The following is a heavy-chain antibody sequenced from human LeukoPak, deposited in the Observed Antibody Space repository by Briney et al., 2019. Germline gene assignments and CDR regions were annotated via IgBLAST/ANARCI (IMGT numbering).Heavy chain of an antibody. CDR1: GYSFTNYW. V-gene: IGHV5-51*01. D-gene: IGHD3-16*01. CDR3: ARIWLRAFDI. Sequence: ESLKISCKGSGYSFTNYWMARVRPMPGKGLEWMGIIYPDDSDTRYSPSFQGQVTISADKSISTAYLQWSSLKASDTAMYYCARIWLRAFDIWGQGTMVTVSS. CDR2: IYPDDSDT. J-gene: IGHJ3*02.